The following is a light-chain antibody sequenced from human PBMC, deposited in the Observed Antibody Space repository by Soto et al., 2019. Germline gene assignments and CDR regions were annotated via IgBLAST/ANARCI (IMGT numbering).Light chain of an antibody. CDR2: DVS. Sequence: QSALTQPRSVSGSPGQSVTISCTGTSSDVGGYNYASWYQQHPGKAPKLMIYDVSKRPSGVPDRFSGFKSGNTASLTISGLQAEDEADYYCCSYAGSYTFEVFGTGTKVTVL. CDR1: SSDVGGYNY. J-gene: IGLJ1*01. CDR3: CSYAGSYTFEV. V-gene: IGLV2-11*01.